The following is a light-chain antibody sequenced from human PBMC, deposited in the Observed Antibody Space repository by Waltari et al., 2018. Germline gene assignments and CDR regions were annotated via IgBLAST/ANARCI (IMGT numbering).Light chain of an antibody. CDR1: QNVNTN. Sequence: EILLTQSPATLSVSPGERATLSCRASQNVNTNVAWYQQKPGQAPRLLIYGASTRHTGIPDRFTGSGSGTDVTLTTDTLQSEDFAVYYCQQYNKWPPISFGQGTRLEIK. CDR2: GAS. J-gene: IGKJ5*01. V-gene: IGKV3-15*01. CDR3: QQYNKWPPIS.